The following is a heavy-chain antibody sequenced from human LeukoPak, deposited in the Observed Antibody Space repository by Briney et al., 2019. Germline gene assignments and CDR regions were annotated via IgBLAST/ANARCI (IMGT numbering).Heavy chain of an antibody. CDR3: AAHYDDSSGWLGPFDI. Sequence: PGGSLRLSCAASGFTFSSYTMNWVRQAPGKGLEWVSSISSGSTYIYYADSVKGRFTISRDNAKNSLYLQMNSLRAEDTAVYYCAAHYDDSSGWLGPFDIWGQGTMVTVSS. V-gene: IGHV3-21*01. D-gene: IGHD3-22*01. CDR2: ISSGSTYI. J-gene: IGHJ3*02. CDR1: GFTFSSYT.